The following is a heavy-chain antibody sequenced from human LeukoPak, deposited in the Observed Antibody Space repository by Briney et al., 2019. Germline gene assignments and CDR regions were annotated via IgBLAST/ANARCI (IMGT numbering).Heavy chain of an antibody. CDR3: VRAHHPGGWFDP. D-gene: IGHD3-10*01. CDR1: GFTFSTSW. J-gene: IGHJ5*02. V-gene: IGHV3-7*04. CDR2: MNQDGSEI. Sequence: GGSLRLSCAASGFTFSTSWMTWIRQAPGKGLEWVASMNQDGSEIHYVDSVKGRFTISRDNAKNSLFLQMNSLTADDTAVHYCVRAHHPGGWFDPWGQGTLVTVSS.